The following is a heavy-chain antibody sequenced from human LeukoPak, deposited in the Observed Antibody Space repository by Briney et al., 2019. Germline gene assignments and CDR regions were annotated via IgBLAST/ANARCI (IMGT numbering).Heavy chain of an antibody. D-gene: IGHD4-17*01. CDR2: INSDGSST. J-gene: IGHJ3*02. Sequence: GGSLRLSCAASGFTFSSYWMHWVRQAPGKGLVWVSRINSDGSSTSYADSVKGRFTISRDNAKNTLYLQMNSLRAEDTAVYYCARELDNGDYEGRWAFDIWGQGTMVTVSS. CDR3: ARELDNGDYEGRWAFDI. V-gene: IGHV3-74*01. CDR1: GFTFSSYW.